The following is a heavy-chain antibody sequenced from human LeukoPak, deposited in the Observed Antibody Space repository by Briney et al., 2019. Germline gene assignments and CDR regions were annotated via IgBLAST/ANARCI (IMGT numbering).Heavy chain of an antibody. Sequence: SETLSLTCTVSGGSISSGDYYWSWIRQPPGKGLEWIGYIFHSGTTYYNPSLKSRLTLSVDTSQNQFSLKLSSVTAADTAVYYCARLRGSYGGDAFDIWGQGTVVTVSS. CDR1: GGSISSGDYY. D-gene: IGHD1-26*01. CDR3: ARLRGSYGGDAFDI. V-gene: IGHV4-30-4*01. CDR2: IFHSGTT. J-gene: IGHJ3*02.